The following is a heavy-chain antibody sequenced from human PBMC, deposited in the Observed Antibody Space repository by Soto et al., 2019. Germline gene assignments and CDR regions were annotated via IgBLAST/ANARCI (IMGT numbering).Heavy chain of an antibody. CDR1: GFTFSSYA. V-gene: IGHV3-23*01. D-gene: IGHD3-3*01. CDR3: AKDPGGTIFGVVRAGGMDV. Sequence: EVQLLESGGGLVQPGGSLRLSCAASGFTFSSYAMSWVRQAPGKGLEWVSAISGSGGGTYYADSVKGRFTISRDNSKNTLYLQMNSLRAEDTAVYYCAKDPGGTIFGVVRAGGMDVWGQGTTVTVSS. J-gene: IGHJ6*02. CDR2: ISGSGGGT.